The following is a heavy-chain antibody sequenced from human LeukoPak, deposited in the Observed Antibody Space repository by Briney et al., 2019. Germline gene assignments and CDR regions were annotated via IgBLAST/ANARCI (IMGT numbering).Heavy chain of an antibody. D-gene: IGHD1-26*01. CDR2: ITNRGDTV. CDR3: ARAVAHYGAFDY. J-gene: IGHJ4*02. Sequence: KPGGSLRLSCAASGFTFSDYYMTWVRQAPGKGLEWLSYITNRGDTVFYADSVKGRFTVSRDNAKRSLYLQMNSLRAEDTAVYYCARAVAHYGAFDYWGQGTLVTVSS. V-gene: IGHV3-11*01. CDR1: GFTFSDYY.